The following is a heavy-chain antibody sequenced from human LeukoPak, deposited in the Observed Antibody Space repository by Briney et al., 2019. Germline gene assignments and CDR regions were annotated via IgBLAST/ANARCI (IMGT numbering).Heavy chain of an antibody. CDR2: MNPNSGNT. CDR1: GYTFTGYY. Sequence: ASVKVSCKASGYTFTGYYMHWVRQAPGQGLEWMGWMNPNSGNTGYAQKFQGRVTITRNTSISTAYMELSSLRSEDTAVYYCARWLNYYDILTGYHRYFDYWGQGTLVTVSS. CDR3: ARWLNYYDILTGYHRYFDY. V-gene: IGHV1-8*03. D-gene: IGHD3-9*01. J-gene: IGHJ4*02.